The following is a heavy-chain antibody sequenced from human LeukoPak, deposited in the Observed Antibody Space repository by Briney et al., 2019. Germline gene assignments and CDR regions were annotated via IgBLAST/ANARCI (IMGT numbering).Heavy chain of an antibody. CDR2: ISAYNGNT. D-gene: IGHD5-18*01. Sequence: ASVTVSCKASGYTFTSYGISWVRQAPGQGLEWMGWISAYNGNTNYAQKLQGRVTMTTDTSTSTAYMELRSLRSDDTAVYYCARSGMVIHSSYYFDYWGQGTLSPSPQ. J-gene: IGHJ4*02. CDR3: ARSGMVIHSSYYFDY. V-gene: IGHV1-18*01. CDR1: GYTFTSYG.